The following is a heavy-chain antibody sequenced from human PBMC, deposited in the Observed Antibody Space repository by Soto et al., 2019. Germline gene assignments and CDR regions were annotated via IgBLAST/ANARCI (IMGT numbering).Heavy chain of an antibody. Sequence: SQTLSLTCAISGDSVSSTNAAWNWIRQSPSRGLEWLGRTYYRSEWYYDYAVSVKGRLTISTDKAENSVFLQMNSLRDEDTAVYYCASQSSEWLLFASWGQGTLVTVSS. J-gene: IGHJ4*02. D-gene: IGHD5-12*01. CDR2: TYYRSEWYY. CDR1: GDSVSSTNAA. CDR3: ASQSSEWLLFAS. V-gene: IGHV6-1*01.